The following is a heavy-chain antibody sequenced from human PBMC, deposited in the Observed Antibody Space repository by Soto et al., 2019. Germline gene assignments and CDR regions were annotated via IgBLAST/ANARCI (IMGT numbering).Heavy chain of an antibody. J-gene: IGHJ5*02. CDR3: AKDPRVSFDP. CDR2: ISASGGST. CDR1: GFTFSTFA. V-gene: IGHV3-23*01. Sequence: GGSLRLSCAASGFTFSTFAMSWVRQAPGKGLEWVSAISASGGSTYYADSVKGRFTISRDNSNNTLYLQMNSLRVEDTAVYYCAKDPRVSFDPWGRGTLVTVSS.